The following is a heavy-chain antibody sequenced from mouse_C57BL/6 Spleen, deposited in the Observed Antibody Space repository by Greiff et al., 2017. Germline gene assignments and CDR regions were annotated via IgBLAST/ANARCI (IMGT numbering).Heavy chain of an antibody. CDR1: GYTFTSYW. CDR2: IDPNSGGT. D-gene: IGHD2-1*01. Sequence: QVQLQQPGAELVKPGASVKLSCKASGYTFTSYWMHWVKQRPGRGLEGIGRIDPNSGGTKYNEKFKSKATLTVDKPSSTAYMQLSSLTSEDSAVYYCASGDYYGNYGFDYWGQGTTLTVSS. J-gene: IGHJ2*01. V-gene: IGHV1-72*01. CDR3: ASGDYYGNYGFDY.